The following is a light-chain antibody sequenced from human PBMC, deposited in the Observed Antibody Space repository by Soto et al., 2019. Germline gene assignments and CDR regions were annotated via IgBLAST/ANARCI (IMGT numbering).Light chain of an antibody. J-gene: IGKJ2*01. Sequence: DIQLTQSPSSVSASVGDRVTIICRASQGISSWLAWYQQKPGKAPELLIYAASNLQSGVPSTFSGSGSGTDFALTISSLEPEDFAAYFCQQADSFPHTFGQGTKLEI. CDR1: QGISSW. CDR3: QQADSFPHT. CDR2: AAS. V-gene: IGKV1-12*01.